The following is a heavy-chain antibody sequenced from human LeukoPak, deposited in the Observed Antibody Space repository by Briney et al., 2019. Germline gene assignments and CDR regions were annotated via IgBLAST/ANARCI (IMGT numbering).Heavy chain of an antibody. CDR3: ARAVKYRSGPLTDLLPYYFDY. Sequence: PRASVKVSCKGSGYTFTNYAMHGVRQAPGQRLEWMGWINTGNGNTKYSQELQGRVPITRDTSANPAYMELSSLRSEDMAVYYCARAVKYRSGPLTDLLPYYFDYWGQGTLVTVSS. D-gene: IGHD6-19*01. CDR2: INTGNGNT. J-gene: IGHJ4*02. V-gene: IGHV1-3*03. CDR1: GYTFTNYA.